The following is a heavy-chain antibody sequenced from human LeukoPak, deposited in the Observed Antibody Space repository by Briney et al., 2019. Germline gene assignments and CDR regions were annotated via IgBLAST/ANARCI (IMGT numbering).Heavy chain of an antibody. J-gene: IGHJ3*02. Sequence: GGSLRLSCAGSGFTFSSYGMHWVRQAPGKGLEWVAVIWADGTHEDYIDSVKGRFTISRDNSKNTLYLQMNSLSADDTAVYYCAINHYGSNSDIFDIWGQGTMVTVSS. V-gene: IGHV3-33*01. CDR2: IWADGTHE. CDR3: AINHYGSNSDIFDI. D-gene: IGHD3-10*01. CDR1: GFTFSSYG.